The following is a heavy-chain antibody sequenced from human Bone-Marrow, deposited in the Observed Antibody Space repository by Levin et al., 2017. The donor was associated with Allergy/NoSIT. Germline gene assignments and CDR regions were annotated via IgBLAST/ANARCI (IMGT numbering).Heavy chain of an antibody. CDR1: GGRFSNYA. Sequence: SVKVSCKASGGRFSNYAISWVRQAPGQGLEWMGGIIPAFGSTNYAQKFQGRVTIIADESTSTAYMELRSLKSEDTAVYYCARARDCYYGSASFDFWGQGTLLTVSS. CDR2: IIPAFGST. D-gene: IGHD3-10*01. J-gene: IGHJ4*02. V-gene: IGHV1-69*13. CDR3: ARARDCYYGSASFDF.